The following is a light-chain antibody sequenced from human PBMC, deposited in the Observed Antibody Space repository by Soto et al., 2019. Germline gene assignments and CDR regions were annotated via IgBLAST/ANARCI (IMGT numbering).Light chain of an antibody. V-gene: IGKV3-15*01. CDR1: QSVSSN. Sequence: ELVMTQSPDTLSVSPGERATLSCRASQSVSSNLAWYQQKPGQAPRLLIYGASTRATGIPARFSGSGSGTEFTLTSSSLQSEDVAVYYCQKYNNWPRYTFGQGTKLEIK. J-gene: IGKJ2*01. CDR3: QKYNNWPRYT. CDR2: GAS.